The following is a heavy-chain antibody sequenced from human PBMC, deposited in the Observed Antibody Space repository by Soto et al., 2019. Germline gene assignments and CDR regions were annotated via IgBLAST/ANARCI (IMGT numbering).Heavy chain of an antibody. CDR3: ARVADGDGDNSRYRHLDY. J-gene: IGHJ4*02. V-gene: IGHV3-7*04. CDR2: IKKDASEK. D-gene: IGHD2-15*01. CDR1: GFTFSRYW. Sequence: EVQLVESGGGLVQPVGSLRLSCAASGFTFSRYWMSWVRQAPGKGLEWVADIKKDASEKYYVDSVKGRFTISRYNAKNSLFLQVNSLTAVDTAVYYCARVADGDGDNSRYRHLDYWGQGTLVTVSS.